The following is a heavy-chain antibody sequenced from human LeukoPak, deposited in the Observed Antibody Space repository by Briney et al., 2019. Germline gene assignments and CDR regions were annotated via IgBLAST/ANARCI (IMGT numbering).Heavy chain of an antibody. Sequence: PGGSLRLSCAASGFTFRNYWMSWVRQAPGKGLEWVATIKQDGSEKYYGDSVKGRFTTSRDNAKNSLYLQMNSLRAEDTAVYYCARVNAYYCSSTSCYQINAAFDIWGQGTMVTVSS. CDR1: GFTFRNYW. CDR2: IKQDGSEK. CDR3: ARVNAYYCSSTSCYQINAAFDI. J-gene: IGHJ3*02. D-gene: IGHD2-2*01. V-gene: IGHV3-7*01.